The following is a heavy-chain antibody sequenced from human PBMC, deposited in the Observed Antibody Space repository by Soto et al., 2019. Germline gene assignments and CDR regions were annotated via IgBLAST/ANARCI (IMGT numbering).Heavy chain of an antibody. V-gene: IGHV1-18*01. CDR1: GYTFTSYG. CDR2: ISAYNGNT. CDR3: ARDSVSYYDFWSGYYGVAFDI. Sequence: QVQLVQSGAEVKKPGASVKVSCKATGYTFTSYGISWVRQAPGQGLEWMGWISAYNGNTNYAQKLQGRVTMTTDTSTSTAYMELRSLRSDDTAVYYCARDSVSYYDFWSGYYGVAFDIWAQGTMVTVSS. D-gene: IGHD3-3*01. J-gene: IGHJ3*02.